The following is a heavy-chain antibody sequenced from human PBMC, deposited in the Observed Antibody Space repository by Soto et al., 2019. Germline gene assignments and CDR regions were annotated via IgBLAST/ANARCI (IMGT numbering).Heavy chain of an antibody. CDR1: GFTFRSYA. D-gene: IGHD3-10*01. J-gene: IGHJ4*02. CDR2: ISGSGDST. CDR3: AKGKYDASGSYYNNLDY. V-gene: IGHV3-23*01. Sequence: GGSLRLSCAASGFTFRSYAMGWVRQAPGKGLEWVSAISGSGDSTYYADSVKGRFTISRDNSKNTLYVQMNSLRAEDTAVYYCAKGKYDASGSYYNNLDYWGQGTVVTVSS.